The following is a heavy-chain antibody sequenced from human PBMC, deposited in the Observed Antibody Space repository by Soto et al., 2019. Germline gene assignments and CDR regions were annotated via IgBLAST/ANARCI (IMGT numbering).Heavy chain of an antibody. V-gene: IGHV3-74*03. Sequence: GGSLRLSCAASGFTFSNKGIHWVRQAPGKGLVWVSGIKSDGSTTTYADSVKGRFTISRDNAKNTLYLQMNSLRAEDTAVYYCASAGPFTYGGNSGFAFWGEGTLVSVS. CDR1: GFTFSNKG. D-gene: IGHD4-17*01. J-gene: IGHJ4*02. CDR3: ASAGPFTYGGNSGFAF. CDR2: IKSDGSTT.